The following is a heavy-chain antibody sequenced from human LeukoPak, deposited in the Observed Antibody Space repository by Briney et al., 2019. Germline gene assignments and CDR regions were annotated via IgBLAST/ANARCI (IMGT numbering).Heavy chain of an antibody. J-gene: IGHJ6*02. D-gene: IGHD4-11*01. CDR2: ISYDGSNK. Sequence: GRSLRLSCAASGFTFSSYGMHWVRQAPGKGLEWVAVISYDGSNKYYADSVKGRFTISRDNSKNTLYLQMNSLRAEDTAVYYCARDQLTTVTTSHYYYGMDVWGQGTTVTVSS. V-gene: IGHV3-30*19. CDR1: GFTFSSYG. CDR3: ARDQLTTVTTSHYYYGMDV.